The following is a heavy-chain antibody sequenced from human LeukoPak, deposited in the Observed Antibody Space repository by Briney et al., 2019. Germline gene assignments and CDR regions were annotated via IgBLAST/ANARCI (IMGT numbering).Heavy chain of an antibody. J-gene: IGHJ4*02. CDR3: VRIVGHTTTDF. V-gene: IGHV3-30-3*01. CDR2: VSFDGRNK. Sequence: GGPLRLSCEASGFSLSSYAFHWVRQAPGKGLEWVSFVSFDGRNKNYADSVRGRFTISRDNSKNTLYLQMNSVTYEDTAVYFCVRIVGHTTTDFWGQGTIVTVSS. CDR1: GFSLSSYA. D-gene: IGHD1-26*01.